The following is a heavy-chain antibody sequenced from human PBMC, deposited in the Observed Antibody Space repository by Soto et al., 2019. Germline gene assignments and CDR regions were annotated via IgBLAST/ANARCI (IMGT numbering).Heavy chain of an antibody. V-gene: IGHV3-7*03. CDR1: GFSFSSYL. Sequence: GGSRRRSWAASGFSFSSYLMNWVRQAPGKGLEWVANIKQDGSQKYYVDSVKGRFTISRDNAKNSLYLQMNSLRAEDTAIYYCARSNYDFWSGGSLDIWGQGTMVTVSS. CDR3: ARSNYDFWSGGSLDI. J-gene: IGHJ3*02. D-gene: IGHD3-3*01. CDR2: IKQDGSQK.